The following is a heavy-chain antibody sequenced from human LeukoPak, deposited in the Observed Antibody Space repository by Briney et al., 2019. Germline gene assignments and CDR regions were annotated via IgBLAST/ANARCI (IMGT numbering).Heavy chain of an antibody. D-gene: IGHD4-17*01. J-gene: IGHJ5*02. Sequence: GGSLRLSCAASGFTFTNYAMSGVRQAPGKGLEWVSGISGVGGSTYYADAVKGRGTISRDSSKNTRYLKMNSLRAEDTAVYYCAKDYGYYDYGISVRGKNWFDPWGQGTLVTVSS. CDR2: ISGVGGST. CDR1: GFTFTNYA. V-gene: IGHV3-23*01. CDR3: AKDYGYYDYGISVRGKNWFDP.